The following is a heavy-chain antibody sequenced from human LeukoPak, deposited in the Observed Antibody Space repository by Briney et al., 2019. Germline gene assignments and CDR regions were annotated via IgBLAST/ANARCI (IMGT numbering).Heavy chain of an antibody. CDR2: IKQDGSDK. CDR3: AREPYYYDSSGHDY. J-gene: IGHJ4*02. CDR1: GFTFSSFW. V-gene: IGHV3-7*01. Sequence: PGGSLRLSCAASGFTFSSFWMSWVRQAPGKGLEWVANIKQDGSDKYYVDSVKGRFTISRDNAKNSLYLQMNSLRAEDTAVYYCAREPYYYDSSGHDYWGQGTLVTVPS. D-gene: IGHD3-22*01.